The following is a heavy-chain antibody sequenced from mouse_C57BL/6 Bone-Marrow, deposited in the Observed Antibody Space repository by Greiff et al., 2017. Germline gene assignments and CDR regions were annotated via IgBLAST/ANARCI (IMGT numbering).Heavy chain of an antibody. J-gene: IGHJ2*01. CDR1: GFTFSDYG. D-gene: IGHD2-13*01. Sequence: EVKLMESGGGLVKPGGSLKLSCAASGFTFSDYGMHWVRQAPEKGLEWVAYISSGSSTIYYADTVKGRFTISRYNAKNTLFLQMTSLRSEDTAMYYCARCDYADLDYWGQGTTLTVSS. CDR3: ARCDYADLDY. V-gene: IGHV5-17*01. CDR2: ISSGSSTI.